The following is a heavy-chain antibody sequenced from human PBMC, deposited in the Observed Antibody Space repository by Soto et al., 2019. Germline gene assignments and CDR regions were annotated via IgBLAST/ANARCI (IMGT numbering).Heavy chain of an antibody. CDR1: GFTFGDYA. CDR3: TRDNDDDFGVVTILTPFDY. Sequence: GGSLRLSCTASGFTFGDYAMSWFRQAPGKGLEWVGFIRSKAYGGTTEYAASVKGRFTISRDDSKSIAYLQMNSLKTEDTAVYYCTRDNDDDFGVVTILTPFDYWGQGTLVTVSS. J-gene: IGHJ4*02. D-gene: IGHD3-3*01. CDR2: IRSKAYGGTT. V-gene: IGHV3-49*03.